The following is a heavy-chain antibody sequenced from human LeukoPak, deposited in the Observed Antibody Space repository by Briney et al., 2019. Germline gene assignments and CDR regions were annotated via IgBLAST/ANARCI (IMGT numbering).Heavy chain of an antibody. CDR3: AKMQLSYYYYYGMDV. J-gene: IGHJ6*02. CDR1: GFTFSSYG. D-gene: IGHD6-13*01. CDR2: IRYDGSNK. V-gene: IGHV3-30*02. Sequence: GGSLRLSCAASGFTFSSYGMHWVRQAPGKGLEWVAFIRYDGSNKYYADSVKGRFTISRDNSKSTLYLQMNSLRAEDTAVYYCAKMQLSYYYYYGMDVWGQGTTVTVSS.